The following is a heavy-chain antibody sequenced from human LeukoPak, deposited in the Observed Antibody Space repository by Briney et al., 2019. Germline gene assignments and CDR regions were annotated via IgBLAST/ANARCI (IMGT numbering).Heavy chain of an antibody. CDR1: GFTFSSYA. CDR2: ISGSGGST. Sequence: GGSLRLSCAASGFTFSSYAMNWVRQAPGKGLEWVSAISGSGGSTYYADSVKGRFTISRDNSKNTLYLQMNSLRAEDTAVYYCAKEAFTFGGVIAPFDYWGQGTLVTVSS. CDR3: AKEAFTFGGVIAPFDY. J-gene: IGHJ4*02. V-gene: IGHV3-23*01. D-gene: IGHD3-16*02.